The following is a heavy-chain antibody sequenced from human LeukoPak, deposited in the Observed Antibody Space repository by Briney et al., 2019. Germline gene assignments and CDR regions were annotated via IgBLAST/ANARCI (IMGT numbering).Heavy chain of an antibody. D-gene: IGHD6-13*01. V-gene: IGHV3-23*01. CDR1: GFTFSSYA. J-gene: IGHJ5*02. Sequence: GGSLRLSCAASGFTFSSYAMSWVRQAPGKGLEWVSGISGSGGSTYYADSVKGRFTISRDNSKNTLYLQMNSLRAEDTAVYYCAKDPFSAARYNWFDPWGQGTLVTVSS. CDR3: AKDPFSAARYNWFDP. CDR2: ISGSGGST.